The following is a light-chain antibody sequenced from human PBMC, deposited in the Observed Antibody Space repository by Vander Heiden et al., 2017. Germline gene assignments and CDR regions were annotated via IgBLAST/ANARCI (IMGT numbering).Light chain of an antibody. J-gene: IGKJ4*01. CDR3: QQYATSPLT. CDR1: QSVGRDY. Sequence: ETVLTQSPGTLSLSAGEGATLSCRASQSVGRDYLAWYQQIPGQAPRLLIYGATSRATGIPDRFSGSGSGTDFTLIINRLEPEDFAVYYCQQYATSPLTFGGGTRVEIK. CDR2: GAT. V-gene: IGKV3-20*01.